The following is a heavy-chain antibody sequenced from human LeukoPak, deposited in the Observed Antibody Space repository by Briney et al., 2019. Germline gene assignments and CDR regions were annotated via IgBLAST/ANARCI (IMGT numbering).Heavy chain of an antibody. CDR1: GFTFSSHS. CDR2: ISSSSSYI. J-gene: IGHJ6*03. CDR3: ARDREWELRYYYYMDV. D-gene: IGHD1-26*01. V-gene: IGHV3-21*01. Sequence: GGSLRLSCAASGFTFSSHSMNWVRQAPGKGLEWVSSISSSSSYIYYADSVKGRFTISRDNAKNSLYLQMNSLRAEDTAVYYCARDREWELRYYYYMDVWGKGTTVTISS.